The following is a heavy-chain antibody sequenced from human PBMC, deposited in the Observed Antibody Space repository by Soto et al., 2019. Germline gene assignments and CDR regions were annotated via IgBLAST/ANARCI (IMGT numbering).Heavy chain of an antibody. CDR1: GDSISSGGYY. J-gene: IGHJ4*02. V-gene: IGHV4-31*11. CDR3: AREIPSPYYFDY. Sequence: LTCAVSGDSISSGGYYWSWIRQHPGKGLEWIGYIYYSGSTYYNPSLKSRVTISVDTSKNQFSLKLSSVTAADTAVYYCAREIPSPYYFDYWGQGTLVTVSS. CDR2: IYYSGST. D-gene: IGHD2-2*02.